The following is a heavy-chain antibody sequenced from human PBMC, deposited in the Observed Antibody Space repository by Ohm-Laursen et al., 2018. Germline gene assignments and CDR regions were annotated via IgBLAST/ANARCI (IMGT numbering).Heavy chain of an antibody. J-gene: IGHJ5*02. CDR1: GFTFSSYW. V-gene: IGHV3-15*01. Sequence: SLRLSYAASGFTFSSYWMSWVRQAPGKGLEYVGRIKSKAAGETREYAEPVKGRFTILRDDSKNTLSLQMNSLKTEDTGVYYCSTDHFSWGQGTLVTVSS. D-gene: IGHD2/OR15-2a*01. CDR2: IKSKAAGETR. CDR3: STDHFS.